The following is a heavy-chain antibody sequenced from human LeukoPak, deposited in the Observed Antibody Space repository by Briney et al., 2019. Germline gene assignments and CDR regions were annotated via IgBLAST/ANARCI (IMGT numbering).Heavy chain of an antibody. D-gene: IGHD4/OR15-4a*01. CDR3: ARRAGAYSHPYDY. J-gene: IGHJ4*02. V-gene: IGHV3-53*01. CDR1: GLTVSSNS. CDR2: IYSGGST. Sequence: GGSLRLSCAASGLTVSSNSMSWVRQAPGKGLEWVSFIYSGGSTYYADSVKGRFTISRDNSKNTLYLQMNSLRANDTAVYYCARRAGAYSHPYDYWGQGTLVTVSS.